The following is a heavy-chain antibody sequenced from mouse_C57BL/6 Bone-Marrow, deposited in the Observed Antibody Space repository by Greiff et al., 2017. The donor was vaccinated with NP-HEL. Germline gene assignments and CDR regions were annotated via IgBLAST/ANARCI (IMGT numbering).Heavy chain of an antibody. Sequence: QVHVKQSGAELVKPGASVKLSCKASGYTFTEYTIHWVKQRSGQGLEWIGWFYPGSGSIKYNEKFKDKATLTADKSSSTVYMELSRLTSEDSAVYFCARHERSPQTGKDWYFDVWGTGTTVTVSS. V-gene: IGHV1-62-2*01. J-gene: IGHJ1*03. CDR2: FYPGSGSI. CDR1: GYTFTEYT. D-gene: IGHD4-1*01. CDR3: ARHERSPQTGKDWYFDV.